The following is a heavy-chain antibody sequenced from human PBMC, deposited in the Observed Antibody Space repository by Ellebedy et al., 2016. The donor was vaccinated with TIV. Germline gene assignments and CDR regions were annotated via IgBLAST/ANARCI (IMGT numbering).Heavy chain of an antibody. Sequence: GGSLRLXCAASGFTFGDYAMHWVRQVPGKGLEWVSGISWNNGRIDYADSVKGRFTVSRDNARNSLYLQMDSLRAEDTALYYCVKQYYYGAGSHSGGFDIWGQGTMVTVSS. CDR1: GFTFGDYA. D-gene: IGHD3-10*01. J-gene: IGHJ3*02. V-gene: IGHV3-9*01. CDR2: ISWNNGRI. CDR3: VKQYYYGAGSHSGGFDI.